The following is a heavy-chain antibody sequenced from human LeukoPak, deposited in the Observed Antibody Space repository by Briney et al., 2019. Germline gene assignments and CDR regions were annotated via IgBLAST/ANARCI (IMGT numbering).Heavy chain of an antibody. CDR3: ARDKYYDSSGYTNWFDP. CDR2: INPNSGGT. J-gene: IGHJ5*02. D-gene: IGHD3-22*01. CDR1: GYTFTGYY. V-gene: IGHV1-2*02. Sequence: ASVKVSCKASGYTFTGYYMNWVRQAPGQGLEWMGWINPNSGGTNYAQKFQGRVTMTRDTYISTAYMELSRLRSDDTAVYYCARDKYYDSSGYTNWFDPWGQGTLVTVSS.